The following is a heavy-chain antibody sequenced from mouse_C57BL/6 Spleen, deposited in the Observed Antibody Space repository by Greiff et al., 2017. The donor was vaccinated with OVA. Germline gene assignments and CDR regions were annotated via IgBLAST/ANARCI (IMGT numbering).Heavy chain of an antibody. Sequence: QVQLQQSGAELVKPGASVKLSCKASGSTFTRSWMHWVQQRPGQGLAWIGMIHPNSGSTNYNEKFKSKATLTVDKSSSTAYMQLSSLTAEDSAVYYGSRRPITTVAFDYWGQGTTLTVSS. CDR2: IHPNSGST. V-gene: IGHV1-64*01. D-gene: IGHD1-1*01. J-gene: IGHJ2*01. CDR1: GSTFTRSW. CDR3: SRRPITTVAFDY.